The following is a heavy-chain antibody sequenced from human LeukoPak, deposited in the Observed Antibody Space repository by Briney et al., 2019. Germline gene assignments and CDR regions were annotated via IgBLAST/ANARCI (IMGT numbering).Heavy chain of an antibody. CDR1: GFTFSSYW. CDR2: ISSSGSTI. CDR3: ARDGTPNYSSGWVYMDV. Sequence: GGSLRLSCAASGFTFSSYWMHWVRQAPGKGLEWVSYISSSGSTIYYADSVKGRFTISRDNAKNSLYLQMNSLRVEDTAVYYCARDGTPNYSSGWVYMDVWGEGTTVTISS. D-gene: IGHD6-25*01. V-gene: IGHV3-48*04. J-gene: IGHJ6*03.